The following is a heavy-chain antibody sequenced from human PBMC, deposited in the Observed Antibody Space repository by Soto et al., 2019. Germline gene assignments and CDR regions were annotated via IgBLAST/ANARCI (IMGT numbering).Heavy chain of an antibody. CDR2: LSSDGFGA. D-gene: IGHD3-16*01. CDR3: ARDLGGPDY. Sequence: EVHLEESGGGLVQPGGSLKLSCAASGFSLSPYWMHWVRQVPGRGLEWVARLSSDGFGAAYADSVKGRFFISRDIARNTLSLQMNSLRADDTAVYYCARDLGGPDYWGRGTSVTVSS. J-gene: IGHJ4*02. V-gene: IGHV3-74*03. CDR1: GFSLSPYW.